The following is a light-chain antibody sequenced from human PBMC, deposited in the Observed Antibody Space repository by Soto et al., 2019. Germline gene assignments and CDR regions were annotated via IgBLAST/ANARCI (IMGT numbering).Light chain of an antibody. CDR3: QQHSTWPPA. J-gene: IGKJ4*01. Sequence: EVVLTQSPATLSLSPGEGATLSCRASQSVSSYLAWYQQKPDQAPRLLIYDASNRATGIPARFSGSGSGTAFTLTIRGLEPEGFAVYYCQQHSTWPPAFGGGTKVEIK. CDR2: DAS. V-gene: IGKV3-11*01. CDR1: QSVSSY.